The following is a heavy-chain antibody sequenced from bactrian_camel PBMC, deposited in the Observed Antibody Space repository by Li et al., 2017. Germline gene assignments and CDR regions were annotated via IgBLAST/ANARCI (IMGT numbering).Heavy chain of an antibody. CDR2: IYSDGTNT. Sequence: HVQLVESGGGLVQPGGSLRLSCAVSGFTYSNFYMSWVRQAPGKGLEWVCSIYSDGTNTVYADSVKGRFTISKDNAKNTLFLEMKDLNPEDTGMYYCAAEPYCTPLRGSIYFPTDYNYSGQGTQVTVS. CDR3: AAEPYCTPLRGSIYFPTDYNY. V-gene: IGHV3-2*01. J-gene: IGHJ4*01. D-gene: IGHD1*01. CDR1: GFTYSNFY.